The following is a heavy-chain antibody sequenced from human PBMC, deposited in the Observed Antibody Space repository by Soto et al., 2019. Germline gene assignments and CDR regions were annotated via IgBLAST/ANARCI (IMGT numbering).Heavy chain of an antibody. D-gene: IGHD5-12*01. CDR2: ISSSSSYI. CDR1: GFTFSSYS. Sequence: PGGSLRLSCAASGFTFSSYSMNWVRQAPGKGLEWVSSISSSSSYIYYADSVKGRFTISRDNAKNSLYLQMNSLRAEDTAVYNWAREGSGYSGSYFDYGGKGTLVTVSS. J-gene: IGHJ4*02. V-gene: IGHV3-21*01. CDR3: AREGSGYSGSYFDY.